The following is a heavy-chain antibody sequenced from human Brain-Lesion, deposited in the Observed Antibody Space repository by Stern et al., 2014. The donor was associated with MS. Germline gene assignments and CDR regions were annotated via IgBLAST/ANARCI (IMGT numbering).Heavy chain of an antibody. Sequence: QVQLVPSGAEGKKPGASVTVSCKVSGYTLTEFSKHWVRQAPRKGLEWMGGFDPEDGETIYAQKFQGRVTMTEDTSTDTAYMELSSLRSEDTAVYYCATLSPGAGGNYYRHFDYWGQGTLVTVSS. CDR3: ATLSPGAGGNYYRHFDY. CDR2: FDPEDGET. J-gene: IGHJ4*02. D-gene: IGHD1-26*01. CDR1: GYTLTEFS. V-gene: IGHV1-24*01.